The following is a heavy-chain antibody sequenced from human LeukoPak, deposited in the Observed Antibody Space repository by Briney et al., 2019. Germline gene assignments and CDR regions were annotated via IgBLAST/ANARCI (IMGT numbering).Heavy chain of an antibody. V-gene: IGHV4-31*03. CDR2: IYYSVST. CDR3: ARDGPSRSLYL. D-gene: IGHD2-2*02. CDR1: GDSISSGGY. Sequence: SETLSLTCTVSGDSISSGGYWGWIRQHPGKGLEWIGYIYYSVSTYSTPALQSRVTISVDTSKNQFSLKLNSVTAADTAVYYCARDGPSRSLYLWGQGTLVTVSS. J-gene: IGHJ4*02.